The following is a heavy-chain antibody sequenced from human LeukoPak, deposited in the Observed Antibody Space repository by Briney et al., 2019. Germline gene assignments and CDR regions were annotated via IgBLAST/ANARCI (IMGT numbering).Heavy chain of an antibody. CDR3: AKDAKQQLVSSIVY. D-gene: IGHD6-13*01. CDR1: GFTFSSYG. J-gene: IGHJ4*02. CDR2: ISYVGSNK. V-gene: IGHV3-30*18. Sequence: GGSLRLSCAVSGFTFSSYGTHWVRQAPGKGLEWVAVISYVGSNKYYADSVKGRFTISRDNSKNTLYLQMNSLRAEDTSVYYCAKDAKQQLVSSIVYWGQGTLVTVSS.